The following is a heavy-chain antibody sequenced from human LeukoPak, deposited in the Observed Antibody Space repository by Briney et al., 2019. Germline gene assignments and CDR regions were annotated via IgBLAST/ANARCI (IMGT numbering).Heavy chain of an antibody. CDR2: TYYTGTT. V-gene: IGHV4-39*07. D-gene: IGHD6-6*01. CDR3: SRERSSSSAY. CDR1: GGSISSSDYH. J-gene: IGHJ4*02. Sequence: KPSETLSLTCTVSGGSISSSDYHWGWVRQPPGKGLEWIGSTYYTGTTYYNPSLKSRLALSIDTSKNQFSLKLASVTAADTAVYYCSRERSSSSAYWGQGTLVTVSS.